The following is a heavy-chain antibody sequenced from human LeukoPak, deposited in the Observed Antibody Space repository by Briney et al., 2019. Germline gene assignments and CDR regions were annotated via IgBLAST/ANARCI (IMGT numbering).Heavy chain of an antibody. J-gene: IGHJ5*02. CDR2: ISAYNGNT. CDR3: ARMGDIATNWFDP. CDR1: GYTFTSYG. V-gene: IGHV1-18*01. Sequence: ASVKVSCKASGYTFTSYGISWVRQAPGQGLEWMGWISAYNGNTNYAQKLQGRVTMTTDTSTSTAYMELSSLRSEDAAVYYCARMGDIATNWFDPWGQGTLVTVSS. D-gene: IGHD5-12*01.